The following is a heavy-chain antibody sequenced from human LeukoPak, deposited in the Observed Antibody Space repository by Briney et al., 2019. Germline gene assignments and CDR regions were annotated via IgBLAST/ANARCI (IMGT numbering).Heavy chain of an antibody. CDR1: GLTFSSYW. D-gene: IGHD3-16*02. Sequence: PGGSLRLSCAASGLTFSSYWMHWVRQAPGKGLVWVSRINSDGSRTSYADSVKGRFTISRDNAKNTLYLQMNSLRAEDTAVYYCARSLRLGELSYHDYWGQGTLVTVSS. CDR3: ARSLRLGELSYHDY. V-gene: IGHV3-74*01. CDR2: INSDGSRT. J-gene: IGHJ4*02.